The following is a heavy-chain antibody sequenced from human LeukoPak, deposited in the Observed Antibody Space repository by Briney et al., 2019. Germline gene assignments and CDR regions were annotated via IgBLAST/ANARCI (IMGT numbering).Heavy chain of an antibody. CDR2: ITTDGSST. CDR3: ARDRHYTMDA. J-gene: IGHJ6*02. Sequence: EGSLRLSCAASGSPFSDSWMHWVRQTPGKGLLWVSLITTDGSSTSYADSVKGRFTISRDNAKNTLYLQMNSLRAEDTAVYYCARDRHYTMDAWGQGTTVTVSS. V-gene: IGHV3-74*01. CDR1: GSPFSDSW.